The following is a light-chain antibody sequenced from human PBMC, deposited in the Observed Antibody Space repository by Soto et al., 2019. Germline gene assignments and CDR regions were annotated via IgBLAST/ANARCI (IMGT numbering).Light chain of an antibody. CDR2: DVR. V-gene: IGLV2-14*01. Sequence: QSALTQPASVSGSPGQSITISCTGTSSDVGGHNFVSWYQQHPGRAPKLMIYDVRNRPSGVSNRFSGSKSANTASLTISGLQAEDEADYYCSSYSSIGTLVFGGGTKLTVL. J-gene: IGLJ2*01. CDR3: SSYSSIGTLV. CDR1: SSDVGGHNF.